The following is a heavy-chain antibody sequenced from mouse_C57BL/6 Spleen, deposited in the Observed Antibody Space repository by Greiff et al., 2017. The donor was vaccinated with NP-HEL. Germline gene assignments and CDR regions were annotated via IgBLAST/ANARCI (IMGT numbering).Heavy chain of an antibody. Sequence: QVQLQQSGPGLVQPSQSLSITCTVSGFSLTSYGVHWVRQSPGKGLEWLGVIWRGGSTDYNAAFMSRLSITKDNSKSQVFFKMNSLQADDTAIYYCAKNLGGYDWYFDVWGTGTTVTVSS. V-gene: IGHV2-5*01. CDR1: GFSLTSYG. D-gene: IGHD2-2*01. CDR3: AKNLGGYDWYFDV. J-gene: IGHJ1*03. CDR2: IWRGGST.